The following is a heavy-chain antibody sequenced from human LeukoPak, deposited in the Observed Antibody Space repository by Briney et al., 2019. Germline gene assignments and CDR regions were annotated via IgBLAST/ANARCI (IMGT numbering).Heavy chain of an antibody. CDR1: GFTVSSNY. CDR3: AKLGNGNVWGTYRDNWFDP. D-gene: IGHD3-16*02. CDR2: ISGSGSST. J-gene: IGHJ5*02. Sequence: GGSLRLSCAASGFTVSSNYMSWVRQAPGKGLEWVSGISGSGSSTYYADSVKGQFTISRDNSKNAVYLQVNSLSAEDTAVYYCAKLGNGNVWGTYRDNWFDPWGQGTLVTVSS. V-gene: IGHV3-23*01.